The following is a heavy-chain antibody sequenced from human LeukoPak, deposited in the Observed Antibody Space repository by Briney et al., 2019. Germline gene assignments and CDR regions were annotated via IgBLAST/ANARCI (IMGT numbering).Heavy chain of an antibody. Sequence: PGGSLRLSCAASGVTFSGSAIHSVRQASGKGLGWVGRIRDKTNNYATAYAASVKGRFTISRDDSKNTAYLQMNSLKTEDTAIYYCTRLVTDAHFDYWGQGTLVTVSS. CDR2: IRDKTNNYAT. CDR3: TRLVTDAHFDY. V-gene: IGHV3-73*01. J-gene: IGHJ4*02. D-gene: IGHD3-16*02. CDR1: GVTFSGSA.